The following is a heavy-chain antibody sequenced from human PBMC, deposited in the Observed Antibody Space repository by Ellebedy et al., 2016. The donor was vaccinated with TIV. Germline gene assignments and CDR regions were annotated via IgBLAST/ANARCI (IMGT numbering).Heavy chain of an antibody. V-gene: IGHV3-21*04. CDR1: GFTFSSYS. Sequence: GESLKISXAASGFTFSSYSMNWVRQAPGKGLEWVSSISSSSSYIYYADSVKGRFTISRDNAKNSLYLQMNSLRAEDTAVYYCARDQWASGSGSTYYYYGMDVWGQGTTVTVSS. J-gene: IGHJ6*02. CDR2: ISSSSSYI. CDR3: ARDQWASGSGSTYYYYGMDV. D-gene: IGHD3-10*01.